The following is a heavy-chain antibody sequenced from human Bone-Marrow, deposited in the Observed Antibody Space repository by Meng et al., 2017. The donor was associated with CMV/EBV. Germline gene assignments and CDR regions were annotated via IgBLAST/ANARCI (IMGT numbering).Heavy chain of an antibody. J-gene: IGHJ3*02. Sequence: ESLKISCTVSGGSISSSSYYWGWIRQPPGKGLEWIGSIYYSGSTYYNPSLKSRVTISVDTSKNQFSLKLSSVTAADTAVYYCARGRGSGSYYDAFDIWGQGTMVTVSS. CDR1: GGSISSSSYY. V-gene: IGHV4-39*07. D-gene: IGHD3-10*01. CDR2: IYYSGST. CDR3: ARGRGSGSYYDAFDI.